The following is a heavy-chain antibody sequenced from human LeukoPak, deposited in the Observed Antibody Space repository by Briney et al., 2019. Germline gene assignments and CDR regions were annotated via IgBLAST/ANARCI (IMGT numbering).Heavy chain of an antibody. CDR1: GFTFSSFA. Sequence: PGGSLTLSCAASGFTFSSFAMSWVRQAPGKGLEWVSAISGSGGSTFYADSVKGRFTISRDNSKNTLYLQMNSLRAEDTAVYYCAKANTTVITTDYWGQGTLVTVSS. J-gene: IGHJ4*02. D-gene: IGHD4-23*01. CDR3: AKANTTVITTDY. V-gene: IGHV3-23*01. CDR2: ISGSGGST.